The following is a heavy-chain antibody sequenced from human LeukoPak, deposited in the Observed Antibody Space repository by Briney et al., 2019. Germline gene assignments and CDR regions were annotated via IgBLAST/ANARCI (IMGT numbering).Heavy chain of an antibody. D-gene: IGHD5-12*01. Sequence: GGSLRLSCAASGFTFSSYGMHWVRQAPGKGLEWVAFIRYDGGNKYYADSVKGRFTISGDNSKNTLYLQMNSLRAEDTAVYYCAKDFRGYSGIFDYWGQGTLVTVSS. CDR1: GFTFSSYG. V-gene: IGHV3-30*02. CDR2: IRYDGGNK. J-gene: IGHJ4*02. CDR3: AKDFRGYSGIFDY.